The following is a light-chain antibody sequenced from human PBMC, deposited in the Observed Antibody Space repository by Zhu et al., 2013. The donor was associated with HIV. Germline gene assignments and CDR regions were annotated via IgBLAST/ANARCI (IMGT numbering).Light chain of an antibody. Sequence: EIVLTQSPATLSLSPGERATLSCRASQSVGSYLAWYQHKPGQAPRLVIYDVSNRATGIPARFSGSGSGTDFTLSISRLEPEDFAVYYCQQYGTSLITFGGGTTVEIK. V-gene: IGKV3-11*01. CDR3: QQYGTSLIT. CDR1: QSVGSY. CDR2: DVS. J-gene: IGKJ4*01.